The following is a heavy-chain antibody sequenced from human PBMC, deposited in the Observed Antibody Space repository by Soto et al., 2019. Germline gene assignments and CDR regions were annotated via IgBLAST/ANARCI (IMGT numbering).Heavy chain of an antibody. Sequence: SETLSLTCTVSGGSISSSSYHWGWIRQPPGKGLEWIGSIYYSGSTYYDPSLKSRVTISVDTSKNQFSLKLSSVTAADTAVYYCARQRGDTEDWFDPWGQGTLVTVSS. CDR2: IYYSGST. J-gene: IGHJ5*02. V-gene: IGHV4-39*01. CDR3: ARQRGDTEDWFDP. CDR1: GGSISSSSYH.